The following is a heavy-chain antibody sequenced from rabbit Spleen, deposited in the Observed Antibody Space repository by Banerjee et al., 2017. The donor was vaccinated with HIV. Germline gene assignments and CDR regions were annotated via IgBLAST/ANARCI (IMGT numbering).Heavy chain of an antibody. J-gene: IGHJ4*01. CDR3: VRDRANIGGDYGPYYFDL. CDR1: GFDFSGYG. V-gene: IGHV1S47*01. CDR2: IDPLFGNT. Sequence: QEQLVESGGGLVQPGGSLKLSCKASGFDFSGYGMSWVRQAPGKGLEWIGYIDPLFGNTYYASWVNGRFTISSHNAQNTLYLQLNSLTAADTATYFCVRDRANIGGDYGPYYFDLWGQGTLVTV. D-gene: IGHD2-1*01.